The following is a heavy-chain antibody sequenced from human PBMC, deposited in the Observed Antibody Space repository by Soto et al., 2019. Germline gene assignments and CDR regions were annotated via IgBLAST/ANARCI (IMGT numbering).Heavy chain of an antibody. Sequence: SETQSLTCTVSDGTISSGGYYWSCISQHPEKGQEKNGYIYYSGSTYYNPSLKSRVTISVDTSKNQFSLKLSSVTAADTAVYYCAGHAYDFWSGHPNPRYYYGMDVWGQGTTVTVSS. CDR1: DGTISSGGYY. D-gene: IGHD3-3*01. V-gene: IGHV4-31*03. J-gene: IGHJ6*02. CDR2: IYYSGST. CDR3: AGHAYDFWSGHPNPRYYYGMDV.